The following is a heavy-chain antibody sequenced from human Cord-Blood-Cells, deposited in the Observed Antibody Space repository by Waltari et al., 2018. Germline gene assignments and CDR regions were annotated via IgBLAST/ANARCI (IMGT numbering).Heavy chain of an antibody. CDR1: GGSISSSSYY. V-gene: IGHV4-39*01. J-gene: IGHJ4*02. Sequence: QLQLQESGPGLVKPSETLSLTCTVSGGSISSSSYYWGWIRQPPGKGLEWIGSIYYSGSHYYNPSLKSRVTISVDTSKNQFSLKLSSVTAADTAVYYCARRSGKQLDYFDYWGQGTLVTVSS. CDR2: IYYSGSH. CDR3: ARRSGKQLDYFDY. D-gene: IGHD6-6*01.